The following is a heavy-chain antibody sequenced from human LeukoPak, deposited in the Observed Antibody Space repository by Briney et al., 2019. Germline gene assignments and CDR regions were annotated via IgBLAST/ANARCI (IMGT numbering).Heavy chain of an antibody. CDR1: GFTFSSYA. J-gene: IGHJ6*03. V-gene: IGHV3-23*01. CDR3: AKGRLGYYYYYYMDV. Sequence: GGSLRLSCAASGFTFSSYAMSWVRQAPGKGLEWVSAISGSGGSTYYADSVKGRFTISRDNSKNTLYLQMNSLRAEDTAVYYCAKGRLGYYYYYYMDVWGKGTTVTISS. CDR2: ISGSGGST. D-gene: IGHD3-10*01.